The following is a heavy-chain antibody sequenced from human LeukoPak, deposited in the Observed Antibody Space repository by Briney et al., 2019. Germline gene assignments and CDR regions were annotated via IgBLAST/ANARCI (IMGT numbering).Heavy chain of an antibody. CDR1: GYTFTGYY. CDR2: INPNSGGT. Sequence: ASVKVSCKASGYTFTGYYMHWVRQAPGQGLEWMGWINPNSGGTNYAQKFQGRVTMTRDTSISTAYMELSRLRSDDTAVYYCAREGDYYDSSGYSKAFDIWGQGTMVTVSS. J-gene: IGHJ3*02. V-gene: IGHV1-2*02. D-gene: IGHD3-22*01. CDR3: AREGDYYDSSGYSKAFDI.